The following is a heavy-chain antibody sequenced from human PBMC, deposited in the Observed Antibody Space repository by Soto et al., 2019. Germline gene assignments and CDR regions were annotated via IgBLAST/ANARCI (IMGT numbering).Heavy chain of an antibody. V-gene: IGHV3-33*01. CDR3: VRGRGYSYGFADY. J-gene: IGHJ4*02. CDR1: GITFSIYG. CDR2: IWYDGSNK. Sequence: GGSLRLSCAASGITFSIYGMHWVRQAPGKGLEWVAVIWYDGSNKYYADSVKGRFTISRDNSKNTLYLQMNSLRAEDTAVYYCVRGRGYSYGFADYWGQGTLVTVS. D-gene: IGHD5-18*01.